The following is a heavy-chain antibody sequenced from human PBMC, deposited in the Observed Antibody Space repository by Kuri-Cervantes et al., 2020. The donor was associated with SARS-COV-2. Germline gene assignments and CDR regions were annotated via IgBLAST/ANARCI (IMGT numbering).Heavy chain of an antibody. CDR2: INPDGSYT. Sequence: GESLKISCAASGFTFSGHWIHWVRQAPGKGLVWVSRINPDGSYTNNADSVKGRFTLSRDNAKNMLYLQMNSLRAEDTAVYYRASYCSSTSCYEDDYYYYGMDVWGQGTTVTVSS. J-gene: IGHJ6*02. CDR1: GFTFSGHW. CDR3: ASYCSSTSCYEDDYYYYGMDV. V-gene: IGHV3-74*01. D-gene: IGHD2-2*01.